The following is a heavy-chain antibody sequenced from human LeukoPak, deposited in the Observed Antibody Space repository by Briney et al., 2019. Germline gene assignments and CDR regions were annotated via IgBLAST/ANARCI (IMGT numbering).Heavy chain of an antibody. V-gene: IGHV1-2*02. D-gene: IGHD1-7*01. CDR2: INPNSGGT. CDR1: GYTFTGYY. J-gene: IGHJ6*02. Sequence: GASVKVSCKASGYTFTGYYMHWVRQAPGQGLEWMGWINPNSGGTNYAQKFQGRVTMTRDTSISTAYMELSRLRSDDTAVYYCARAQRVTGTKLGYYYYGMDVWGQGTTVTVSS. CDR3: ARAQRVTGTKLGYYYYGMDV.